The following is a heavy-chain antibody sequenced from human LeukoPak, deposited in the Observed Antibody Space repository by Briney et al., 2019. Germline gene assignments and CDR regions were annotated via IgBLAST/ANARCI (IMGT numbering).Heavy chain of an antibody. CDR2: IYPGDSDT. V-gene: IGHV5-51*01. D-gene: IGHD5-18*01. J-gene: IGHJ4*02. CDR3: ARHSQVDTAITEHFDY. CDR1: GYSFTSYW. Sequence: GESLEISCKGSGYSFTSYWIGWVRQMPGKGLEWMGVIYPGDSDTRYSPSFQGQVTISADKSISTAYLQWSSLKASDTAMYYCARHSQVDTAITEHFDYWGQGTLVSVSS.